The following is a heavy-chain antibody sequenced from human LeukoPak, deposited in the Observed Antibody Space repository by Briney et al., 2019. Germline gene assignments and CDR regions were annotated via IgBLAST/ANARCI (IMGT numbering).Heavy chain of an antibody. CDR3: ARHRSRTRAFDY. CDR1: GGSIRGYW. V-gene: IGHV4-34*01. J-gene: IGHJ4*02. CDR2: INDAGRT. Sequence: SETLSLTCAVYGGSIRGYWWSWIRQPPGRGLEWIGEINDAGRTSHNPFVKSPITISVDTSKNQFSLNLHSVTAADTAMYYCARHRSRTRAFDYWGQGTLVTVSS. D-gene: IGHD1-14*01.